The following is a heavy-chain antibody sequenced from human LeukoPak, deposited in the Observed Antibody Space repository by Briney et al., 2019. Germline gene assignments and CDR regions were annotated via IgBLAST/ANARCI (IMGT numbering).Heavy chain of an antibody. V-gene: IGHV3-74*01. CDR3: ASSPSSGYYPPLDY. CDR1: GFTFSSYW. CDR2: INSDGSST. J-gene: IGHJ4*02. D-gene: IGHD3-22*01. Sequence: PGGSLRLSCAASGFTFSSYWMHWVRQAPGKGLVWVSRINSDGSSTSYADSVKGRFTISRDNAKNTLYLQMNSLRAEDTAVYYCASSPSSGYYPPLDYWGQGTLVTVSS.